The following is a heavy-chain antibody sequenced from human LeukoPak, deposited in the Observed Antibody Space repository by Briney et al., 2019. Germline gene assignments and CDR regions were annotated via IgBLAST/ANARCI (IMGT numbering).Heavy chain of an antibody. Sequence: PGGSLRLSCAVSGFTFSSYWMHWVRQAPGKGLMWVSRINSDGSSTNYADSVKGRFTISGDNAKNTLYLQMNSLRADDTAVYYCARSLYCSSTSCYLLDYWGQGTLVTVSS. D-gene: IGHD2-2*01. CDR3: ARSLYCSSTSCYLLDY. J-gene: IGHJ4*02. V-gene: IGHV3-74*01. CDR1: GFTFSSYW. CDR2: INSDGSST.